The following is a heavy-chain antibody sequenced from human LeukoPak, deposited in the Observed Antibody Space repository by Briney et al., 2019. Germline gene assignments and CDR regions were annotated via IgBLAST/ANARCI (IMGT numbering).Heavy chain of an antibody. J-gene: IGHJ4*02. Sequence: DPGGSLRLSCAASGFTFSSYSMTWVRQAPGKGLEWVSSISSSSSYIYYADSVKGRFTISRDNAKNSLYLQMNSLRAEDTAVYYCARDTGYYDSSGYVTANFDCWGQGTLVTVSS. D-gene: IGHD3-22*01. CDR1: GFTFSSYS. CDR3: ARDTGYYDSSGYVTANFDC. CDR2: ISSSSSYI. V-gene: IGHV3-21*01.